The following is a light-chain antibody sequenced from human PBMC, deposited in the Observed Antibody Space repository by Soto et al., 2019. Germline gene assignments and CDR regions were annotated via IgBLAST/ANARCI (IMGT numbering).Light chain of an antibody. CDR1: QNISTY. J-gene: IGKJ3*01. CDR2: AAS. CDR3: HQGVSTPFT. Sequence: DIQMTQSPSSLSASVGDRVTISCRASQNISTYLNWYQHKAGKAPKLLICAASSLPSGVPSRFSGSGSGTDFTLTISSLQPEDSATYYCHQGVSTPFTFGPGTKVAVK. V-gene: IGKV1-39*01.